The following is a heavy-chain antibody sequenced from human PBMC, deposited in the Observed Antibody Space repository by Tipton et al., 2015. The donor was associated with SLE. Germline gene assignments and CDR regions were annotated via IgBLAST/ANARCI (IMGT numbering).Heavy chain of an antibody. D-gene: IGHD3/OR15-3a*01. J-gene: IGHJ3*02. V-gene: IGHV4-59*01. Sequence: LRLSCTVSGGSISSYYWSWIRQPPGKGLVWIGYIYYSGSTNYNPSLKSRVTISVDTSKNQFSLKLSSVTAADTAVYYCARDWGFGLSRDAFDIWGQGTMVTVSS. CDR1: GGSISSYY. CDR2: IYYSGST. CDR3: ARDWGFGLSRDAFDI.